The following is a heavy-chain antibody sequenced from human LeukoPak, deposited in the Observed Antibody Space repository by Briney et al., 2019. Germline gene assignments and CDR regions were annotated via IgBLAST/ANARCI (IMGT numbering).Heavy chain of an antibody. CDR3: AKDPINWGSIYFDC. CDR1: GFTFSNYA. V-gene: IGHV3-23*01. CDR2: ISGSSDNT. D-gene: IGHD7-27*01. Sequence: GGSLRLSCEASGFTFSNYAMSWVRQAPGKGLEWVSYISGSSDNTNYADSVKGRFTISRDNSKNILYLQMNSLTAEDTAVYWCAKDPINWGSIYFDCWGQGTLVTVSS. J-gene: IGHJ4*02.